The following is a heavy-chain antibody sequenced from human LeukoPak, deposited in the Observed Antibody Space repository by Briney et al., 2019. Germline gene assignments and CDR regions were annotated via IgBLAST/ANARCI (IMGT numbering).Heavy chain of an antibody. D-gene: IGHD4-11*01. CDR2: ISSSGSTI. Sequence: GGSLRLSCAASGFTVSSNYMSWIRQAPGKGLEWVSYISSSGSTIYYADSVKGRFTISRDNAKNSLYLQMNSLRAEDTAVYYCARQGLDYSNYAVFDYWGQGTLVTVSS. V-gene: IGHV3-11*04. J-gene: IGHJ4*02. CDR3: ARQGLDYSNYAVFDY. CDR1: GFTVSSNY.